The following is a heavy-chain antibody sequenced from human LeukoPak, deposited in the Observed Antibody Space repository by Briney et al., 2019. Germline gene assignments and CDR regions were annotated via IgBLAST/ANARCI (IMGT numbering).Heavy chain of an antibody. CDR3: ARVVRGYSYGYDY. D-gene: IGHD5-18*01. CDR2: IIPIFGTA. V-gene: IGHV1-69*13. CDR1: GGTFSGYA. J-gene: IGHJ4*02. Sequence: ASVKVSCKASGGTFSGYAISWVRQAPGQGLEWMGGIIPIFGTANYAQKFQGRVTITAGESTSTAYMELSSLRSEDTAVYYCARVVRGYSYGYDYWGQGTLVTVSS.